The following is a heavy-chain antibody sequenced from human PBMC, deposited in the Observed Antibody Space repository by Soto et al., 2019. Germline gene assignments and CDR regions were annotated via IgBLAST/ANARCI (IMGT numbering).Heavy chain of an antibody. V-gene: IGHV4-4*02. CDR2: IFHDGTA. CDR3: ARLVYDTRLNYMYFDF. CDR1: GVSLTSGNW. D-gene: IGHD3-10*01. J-gene: IGHJ4*02. Sequence: SETLSLTCAVSGVSLTSGNWWTWVRQSPQRGLEYIGEIFHDGTANYYPSFERRVAMSVDTSRNQFSLKLTSVTAADTAVYFCARLVYDTRLNYMYFDFWGPGTMVTVS.